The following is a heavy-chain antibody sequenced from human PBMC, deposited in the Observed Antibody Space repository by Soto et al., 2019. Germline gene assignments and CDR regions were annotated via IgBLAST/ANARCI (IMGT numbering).Heavy chain of an antibody. CDR1: GGSSTSGGYY. CDR3: AREGRAGYNNPHFDY. J-gene: IGHJ4*02. V-gene: IGHV4-31*03. D-gene: IGHD5-12*01. CDR2: IYNTGYT. Sequence: QVQLQESGPRLVTPSQTLSLTCSVSGGSSTSGGYYWSWIPQHPGKGLEWIGYIYNTGYTYYNPSLKSRATISGGTSKNQLSLELTSVTAADTAVYYCAREGRAGYNNPHFDYWGQGILVTVSS.